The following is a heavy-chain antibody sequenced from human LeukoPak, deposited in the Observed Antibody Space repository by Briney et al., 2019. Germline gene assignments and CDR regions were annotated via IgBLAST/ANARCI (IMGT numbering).Heavy chain of an antibody. CDR1: GGSFSGYF. V-gene: IGHV4-59*01. Sequence: SETLSLTRAVYGGSFSGYFWSWIRQPPGKGLEWIGYIHYSETTNYNPSLKSRVTMSVDTSKNQFSLKVSSVPAADTAVYYCARMGAIAGASANPDYWGQGTLVTVSS. D-gene: IGHD4/OR15-4a*01. CDR3: ARMGAIAGASANPDY. J-gene: IGHJ4*02. CDR2: IHYSETT.